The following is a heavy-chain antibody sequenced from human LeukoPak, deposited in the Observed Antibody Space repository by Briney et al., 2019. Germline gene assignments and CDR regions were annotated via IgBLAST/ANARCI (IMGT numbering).Heavy chain of an antibody. CDR2: MSPNSGDT. CDR3: ARDRIESRGRKRILEWLSKRQNTAKNYYYYYGMDV. D-gene: IGHD3-3*01. CDR1: GYTFTSYD. Sequence: ASVKVSCKASGYTFTSYDFNWVRQATGQRPEWMGWMSPNSGDTGYAQKFQDRVTMTRNASISTAYMELSSLRSDDTAVYYCARDRIESRGRKRILEWLSKRQNTAKNYYYYYGMDVWGQGTTVTVSS. V-gene: IGHV1-8*01. J-gene: IGHJ6*02.